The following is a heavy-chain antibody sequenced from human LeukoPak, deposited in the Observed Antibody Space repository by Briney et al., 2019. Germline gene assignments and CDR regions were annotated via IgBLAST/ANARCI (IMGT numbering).Heavy chain of an antibody. V-gene: IGHV3-11*04. CDR1: GFTFSDYY. J-gene: IGHJ4*02. D-gene: IGHD3-22*01. CDR2: ISSSGSTI. CDR3: ARDRALYDSRRGYYYTEDDY. Sequence: GGSLRLSCAAPGFTFSDYYMSWIRQAPGKGLGWVSYISSSGSTIYYADSVKGRFTISRDNAESSLYLQMNSLRVDDTAVYYCARDRALYDSRRGYYYTEDDYWGQGTLVTVSS.